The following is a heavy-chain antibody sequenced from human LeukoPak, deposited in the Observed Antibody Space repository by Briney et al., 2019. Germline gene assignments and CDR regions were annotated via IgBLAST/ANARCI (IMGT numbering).Heavy chain of an antibody. CDR1: GYTFTGYY. D-gene: IGHD6-19*01. CDR3: ARAGRVLSSGPGG. V-gene: IGHV1-2*02. J-gene: IGHJ4*02. Sequence: ASVKVSCRASGYTFTGYYMNWVRQAPGQGLEWMGWINPNSGGTNYAQKFQGRVTMTRDTSISTAYMELSRLRSDDTAVYYCARAGRVLSSGPGGWGQGTLVTVSS. CDR2: INPNSGGT.